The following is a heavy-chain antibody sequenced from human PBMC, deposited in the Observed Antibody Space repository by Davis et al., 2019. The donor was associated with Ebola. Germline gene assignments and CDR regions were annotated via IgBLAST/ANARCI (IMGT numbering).Heavy chain of an antibody. D-gene: IGHD2-21*01. J-gene: IGHJ6*02. CDR1: GGTFSSYA. V-gene: IGHV1-69*13. CDR3: ARAGVVVIAKRPYYYYGMDV. Sequence: SVKVSCKASGGTFSSYAISWVRQAPGQGLEWMGGIIPIFGTANYAQKFQGRVTITADESTSTAYMELSSPRSEDTAVYYCARAGVVVIAKRPYYYYGMDVWGQGTTVTVSS. CDR2: IIPIFGTA.